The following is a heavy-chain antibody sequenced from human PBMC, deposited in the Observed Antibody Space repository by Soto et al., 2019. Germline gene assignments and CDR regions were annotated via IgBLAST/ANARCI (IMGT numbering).Heavy chain of an antibody. CDR3: ARGNYYDSSGPYEGWGDFDY. J-gene: IGHJ4*02. V-gene: IGHV1-69*01. D-gene: IGHD3-22*01. CDR1: GGTFSSYA. Sequence: QVQLVQSGAEVKKPGSSVKVSCKASGGTFSSYAISWVRQAPGQGREWMGGIIPIFGTANYAQKFQGRVTITADESTSTAYMELSSLRSEDTAVYYCARGNYYDSSGPYEGWGDFDYWGQGTLVTVSS. CDR2: IIPIFGTA.